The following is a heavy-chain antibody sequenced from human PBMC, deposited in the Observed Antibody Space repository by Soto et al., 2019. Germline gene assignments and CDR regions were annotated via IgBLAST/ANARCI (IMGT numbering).Heavy chain of an antibody. D-gene: IGHD6-19*01. V-gene: IGHV1-46*01. Sequence: ASVKVSCKASGYTFTSYYMHWVRQAPGQGLEWMGMINTYSGNTSYAQKFQGRVTMTTDTSTSTAYMELRSLRSDDTAVYYCARVVATVAGPYGMDVWGQRTTVTV. J-gene: IGHJ6*02. CDR2: INTYSGNT. CDR3: ARVVATVAGPYGMDV. CDR1: GYTFTSYY.